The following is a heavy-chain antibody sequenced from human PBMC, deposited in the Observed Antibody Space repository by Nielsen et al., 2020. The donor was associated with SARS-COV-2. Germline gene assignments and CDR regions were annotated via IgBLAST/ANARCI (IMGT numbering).Heavy chain of an antibody. D-gene: IGHD3-16*02. J-gene: IGHJ4*02. CDR1: GYTFTTYD. V-gene: IGHV7-4-1*02. CDR3: ARDQASLDYDYVWGSYRAY. Sequence: ASVKVSCKASGYTFTTYDLNWVRQATGQGLEWMGWMNTNTGNPTYAQGFTGRFVFSLDTSVSTAYLQISSLKAEDTAVYYCARDQASLDYDYVWGSYRAYWGQGTLVTVSS. CDR2: MNTNTGNP.